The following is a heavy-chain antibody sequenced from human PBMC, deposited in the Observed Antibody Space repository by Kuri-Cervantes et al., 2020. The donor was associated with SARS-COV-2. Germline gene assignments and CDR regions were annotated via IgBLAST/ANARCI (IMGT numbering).Heavy chain of an antibody. CDR2: IWYDGSNK. D-gene: IGHD3-9*01. J-gene: IGHJ4*02. V-gene: IGHV3-30*02. CDR1: GFTFSSYG. Sequence: GGSLRLSCAASGFTFSSYGMHWVRQAPGKGREWVAVIWYDGSNKYYADSVKGRFTISRDNSKNTLYLQMNSLRAEDTAVYYCAKDEYDVLTGYLFNYWGQGTLVTVSS. CDR3: AKDEYDVLTGYLFNY.